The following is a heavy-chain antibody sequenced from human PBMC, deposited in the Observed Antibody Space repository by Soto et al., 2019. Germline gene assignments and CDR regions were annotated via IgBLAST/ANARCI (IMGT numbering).Heavy chain of an antibody. J-gene: IGHJ6*02. V-gene: IGHV3-30*03. CDR3: ARTRSASSDFHYYSLDV. D-gene: IGHD6-6*01. CDR1: GFTFNSYG. CDR2: ISYDRTKT. Sequence: GGSLRLSCAASGFTFNSYGMHWVRQGPGNGLEWVAFISYDRTKTYYADSVKGRFTISRDNSNSALYVQMNSLTGEDTAVYYCARTRSASSDFHYYSLDVWGQGTKVTVSS.